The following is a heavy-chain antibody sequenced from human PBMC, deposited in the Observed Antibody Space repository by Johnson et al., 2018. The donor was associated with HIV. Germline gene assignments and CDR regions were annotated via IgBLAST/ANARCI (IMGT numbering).Heavy chain of an antibody. J-gene: IGHJ3*02. CDR1: GFTVSSNY. CDR2: ISSSGGTI. D-gene: IGHD1-1*01. V-gene: IGHV3-11*04. Sequence: VQVVETGGGLIQPGGSLRLSCAASGFTVSSNYMSWVRQAPGKGLEWVSYISSSGGTIYNADSVKGRFTISRNNAKNSLYLQMDSLRAEDTAVYFCATIWRNEGRHSFDIWGQGTMVTVSS. CDR3: ATIWRNEGRHSFDI.